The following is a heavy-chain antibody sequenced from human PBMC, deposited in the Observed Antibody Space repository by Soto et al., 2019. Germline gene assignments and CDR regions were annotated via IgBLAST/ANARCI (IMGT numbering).Heavy chain of an antibody. Sequence: QVQLVQSGAEVKKPGSSVNVSCKASGGSFRRGAINWVRQAPGQGPEWMGGILPFFNTADYAQKFQGRVTLTADVSTTTVYMELGSLRFEDTAVYYCARGHEVGGKSDAFDVWGQGTMVIVSS. V-gene: IGHV1-69*12. CDR3: ARGHEVGGKSDAFDV. D-gene: IGHD2-15*01. J-gene: IGHJ3*01. CDR1: GGSFRRGA. CDR2: ILPFFNTA.